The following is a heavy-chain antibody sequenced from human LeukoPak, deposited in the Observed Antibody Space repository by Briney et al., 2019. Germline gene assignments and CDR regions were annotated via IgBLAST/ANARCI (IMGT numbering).Heavy chain of an antibody. CDR2: IIPILGIA. CDR3: ARAGIVGATGSRY. Sequence: VASVKVSCKASGGTFSSYAISWVRQAPGQGLEWMGRIIPILGIANYAQKFQGRVTITADKSTSTAYMELSSLRSEDTAVYYRARAGIVGATGSRYWGQGTLVTVSS. J-gene: IGHJ4*02. V-gene: IGHV1-69*04. D-gene: IGHD1-26*01. CDR1: GGTFSSYA.